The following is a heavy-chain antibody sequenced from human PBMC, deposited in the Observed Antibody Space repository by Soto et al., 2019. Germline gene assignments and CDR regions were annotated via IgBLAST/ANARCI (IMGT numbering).Heavy chain of an antibody. CDR1: GDTFKNWV. V-gene: IGHV1-69*01. J-gene: IGHJ6*02. D-gene: IGHD3-10*01. CDR2: IIPLFGTT. CDR3: AAELGFGKLSVV. Sequence: QVQVVQAGVEVRRPGSSVKVSCNASGDTFKNWVISWVRQAPGQGLEWMGGIIPLFGTTDFAQRFQGRLTITTDESTTTAYMELSRLRSEDTATYYCAAELGFGKLSVVWGQGTTVIVSS.